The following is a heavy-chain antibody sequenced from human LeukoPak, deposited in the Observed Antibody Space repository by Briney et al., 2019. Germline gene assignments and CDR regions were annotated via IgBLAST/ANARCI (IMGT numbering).Heavy chain of an antibody. CDR3: ASGDNDPLFDY. J-gene: IGHJ4*02. Sequence: SETLSLTCTVSGGSVSSGSYYWSWIRQHPGKGLEWIGSIYYSGSTYYNPSLKSRVTISLVTSKNQFSLKLSSVTAADTAIYYCASGDNDPLFDYWGQGTLVSVSS. V-gene: IGHV4-31*03. CDR1: GGSVSSGSYY. D-gene: IGHD1-1*01. CDR2: IYYSGST.